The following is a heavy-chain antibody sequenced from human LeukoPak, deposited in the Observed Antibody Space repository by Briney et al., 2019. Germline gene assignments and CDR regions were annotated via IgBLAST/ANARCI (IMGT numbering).Heavy chain of an antibody. CDR2: IYYSGSA. CDR1: GGSISSYY. J-gene: IGHJ5*02. CDR3: ARTTKRYYYGSRWFDP. D-gene: IGHD3-10*01. Sequence: PSETLSLTCTVSGGSISSYYWSWIRQPPGKGLEWIGYIYYSGSANYNPSLKSRVTISVDTSKNQFSLKLSSVTAADTAVYYCARTTKRYYYGSRWFDPWGQGTLVTVSS. V-gene: IGHV4-59*12.